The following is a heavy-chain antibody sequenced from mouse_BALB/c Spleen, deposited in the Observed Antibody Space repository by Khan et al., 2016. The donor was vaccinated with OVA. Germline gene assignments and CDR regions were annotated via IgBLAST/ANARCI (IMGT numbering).Heavy chain of an antibody. J-gene: IGHJ3*01. CDR2: INPSNGYT. CDR1: GYTFTSYT. Sequence: QVQLQQPGAELARPGASVKMSCKASGYTFTSYTIHWIKKRPGQGLEWIGYINPSNGYTNYNQKLKDKATLTTEKSTNTAYLQLSRLTSDDSAVYNCVRDGAYHSNDGLFADWGQGTLVTVSA. CDR3: VRDGAYHSNDGLFAD. D-gene: IGHD2-14*01. V-gene: IGHV1-4*01.